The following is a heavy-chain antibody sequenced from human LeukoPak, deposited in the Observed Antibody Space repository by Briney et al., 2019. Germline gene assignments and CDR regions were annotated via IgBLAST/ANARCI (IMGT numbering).Heavy chain of an antibody. CDR2: IYTSGST. J-gene: IGHJ5*02. Sequence: SETLSLTCTVSGVSISSSNSYWSWIRQPAGKGLEWIGRIYTSGSTNYNPSLKSRVTMSVDTSKNQFSLKLSSVTAADTAVYYCAREVLRYLANWFDPWGQGTLVTVSS. D-gene: IGHD3-9*01. V-gene: IGHV4-61*02. CDR1: GVSISSSNSY. CDR3: AREVLRYLANWFDP.